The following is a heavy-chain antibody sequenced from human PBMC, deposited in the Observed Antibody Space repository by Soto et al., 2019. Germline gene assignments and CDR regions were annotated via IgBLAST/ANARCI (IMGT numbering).Heavy chain of an antibody. V-gene: IGHV3-33*01. CDR1: EFTFSRHG. D-gene: IGHD3-10*01. CDR3: ARERTFGDNKHNYMDV. Sequence: QVQLVESGGGVVQPGGSLRLSCAASEFTFSRHGMHWVRQAPGKGLQWVGVIWSDGSNERYAHSVKSRFTSSRDNSKNTLDMQMNSLRAEDTAVYYCARERTFGDNKHNYMDVWGAGITVTVS. J-gene: IGHJ6*03. CDR2: IWSDGSNE.